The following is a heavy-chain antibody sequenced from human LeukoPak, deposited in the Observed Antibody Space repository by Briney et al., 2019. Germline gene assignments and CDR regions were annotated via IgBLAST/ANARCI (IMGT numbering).Heavy chain of an antibody. Sequence: GASVKVSCKASGGTFGSYAISWVRQAPGQGLEWMGGIIPIFGTANYPQKFQGRVTITADGSTSTAYMELSSLRSEDTAVYYCARGPDITIFGVVITNYYYYYGMDVWGQGTTVTVSS. V-gene: IGHV1-69*13. D-gene: IGHD3-3*01. CDR1: GGTFGSYA. CDR3: ARGPDITIFGVVITNYYYYYGMDV. J-gene: IGHJ6*02. CDR2: IIPIFGTA.